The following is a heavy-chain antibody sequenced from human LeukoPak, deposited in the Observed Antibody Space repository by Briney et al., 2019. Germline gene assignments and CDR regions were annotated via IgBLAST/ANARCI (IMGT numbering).Heavy chain of an antibody. CDR2: INPNSGGT. CDR1: GYTFTGYY. J-gene: IGHJ6*02. CDR3: ARDGVGYSYGYDYYYYGMDV. Sequence: SSVKVSYKASGYTFTGYYMHWVRQAPGQGLEWMVWINPNSGGTNYAKKFQGTVTMTRDTSISTAYMELSRLRSDDTAVYYCARDGVGYSYGYDYYYYGMDVWGQGTTVTVSS. V-gene: IGHV1-2*02. D-gene: IGHD5-18*01.